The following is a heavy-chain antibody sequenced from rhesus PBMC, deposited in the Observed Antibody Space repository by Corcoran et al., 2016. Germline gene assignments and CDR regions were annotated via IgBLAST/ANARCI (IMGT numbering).Heavy chain of an antibody. CDR3: ARGSTVLVVVATDAFDF. V-gene: IGHV4-122*02. J-gene: IGHJ3*01. CDR2: ISYSGST. CDR1: GYSISSGYG. D-gene: IGHD2-21*01. Sequence: QLQLQESGPGLVKPSETLSLTCAVSGYSISSGYGGSWIRQPPGKGLEWIGYISYSGSTSYNPSLKSRGTISRDTSKDPFSLKLSSVTAADTAVYYCARGSTVLVVVATDAFDFWGQGLRVTVSS.